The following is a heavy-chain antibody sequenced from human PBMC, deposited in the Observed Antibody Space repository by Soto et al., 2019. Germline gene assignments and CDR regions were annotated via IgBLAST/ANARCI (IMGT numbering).Heavy chain of an antibody. CDR2: IYYSGTS. Sequence: SETLSLTCTVSGGSISSYYWSWIRQPPGKGLEWIGYIYYSGTSNYNPSLKSRVIMSVDTSRTQFTLEVTSVTAADSAVYYCATHSLDSGYGSSWGPGTLVTVSS. CDR1: GGSISSYY. V-gene: IGHV4-59*08. J-gene: IGHJ5*02. CDR3: ATHSLDSGYGSS. D-gene: IGHD5-12*01.